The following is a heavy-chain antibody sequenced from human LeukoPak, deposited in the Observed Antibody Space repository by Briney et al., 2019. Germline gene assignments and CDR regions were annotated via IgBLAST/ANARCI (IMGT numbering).Heavy chain of an antibody. V-gene: IGHV3-30-3*01. Sequence: GGSLRLSCAGSGFIFSSHAMHWVRQAPGKGLEWMSFLTYDGGNKYYADSVKGRFTISRDNSNNTLYLQMNTLRAEDTAVYYCGGDFHGLDVWGQGTTVTVSS. CDR1: GFIFSSHA. CDR2: LTYDGGNK. J-gene: IGHJ6*02. CDR3: GGDFHGLDV.